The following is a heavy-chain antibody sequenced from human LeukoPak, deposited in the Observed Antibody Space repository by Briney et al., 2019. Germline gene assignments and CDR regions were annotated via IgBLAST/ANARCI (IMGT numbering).Heavy chain of an antibody. D-gene: IGHD5-12*01. V-gene: IGHV1-18*01. CDR2: ISGYNGNT. J-gene: IGHJ6*02. Sequence: GASVKVSCKASGYTFSSYGISWVRQAPGQGLEWMGWISGYNGNTDYAQKLQGRLTITTDTSTSTAYMDLRSLRSDDTAVYYCARDIGYSGYDYYYAMDVWGQGTTVTVSS. CDR3: ARDIGYSGYDYYYAMDV. CDR1: GYTFSSYG.